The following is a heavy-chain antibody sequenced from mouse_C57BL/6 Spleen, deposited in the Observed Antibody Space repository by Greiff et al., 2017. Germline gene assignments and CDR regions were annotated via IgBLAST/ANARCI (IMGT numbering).Heavy chain of an antibody. V-gene: IGHV1-36*01. D-gene: IGHD1-1*02. CDR2: VYPYNGGT. CDR1: GFTFTDYY. CDR3: AREEKNPGGSWAMDY. Sequence: EVKLVESGPVLVKPGPSVKISCKASGFTFTDYYMHWVKQSHGKSLEWIGLVYPYNGGTSYNQKFKGKATLTVDTSSSTAYMELNSLTSEDSAVYYCAREEKNPGGSWAMDYWGQGTSVTVSA. J-gene: IGHJ4*01.